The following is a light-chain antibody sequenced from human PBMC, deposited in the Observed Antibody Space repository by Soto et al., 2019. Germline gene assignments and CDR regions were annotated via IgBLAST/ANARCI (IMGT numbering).Light chain of an antibody. J-gene: IGKJ4*01. Sequence: DIQMTQSPSTLSASVGDRVTITCRASQSISSWLAWYQQKPGKAPKRLIYKASSLESGVPSRFSGSGSGTEFTLPISSLQPDDLATYYGQQYSFFSLIFGGGTKVEI. CDR1: QSISSW. CDR2: KAS. CDR3: QQYSFFSLI. V-gene: IGKV1-5*03.